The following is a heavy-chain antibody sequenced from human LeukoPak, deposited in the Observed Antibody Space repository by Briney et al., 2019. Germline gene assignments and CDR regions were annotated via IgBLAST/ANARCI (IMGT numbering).Heavy chain of an antibody. V-gene: IGHV4-61*02. J-gene: IGHJ3*02. CDR1: GGSISSGSYY. Sequence: SETLSLTCTVSGGSISSGSYYWSWIRQPAGKGLEWIGRIYTSGSTNYNPSLKSRVTISVDTSKNQFSLKLSSVTAADTAVYYCAALRLGELSLDAFDTWGQGTMVTVSS. CDR2: IYTSGST. CDR3: AALRLGELSLDAFDT. D-gene: IGHD3-16*02.